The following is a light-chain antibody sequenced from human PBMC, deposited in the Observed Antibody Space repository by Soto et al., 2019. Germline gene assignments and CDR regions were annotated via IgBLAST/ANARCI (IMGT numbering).Light chain of an antibody. V-gene: IGLV2-14*01. J-gene: IGLJ1*01. CDR1: SSDVGGYNY. CDR2: DVS. CDR3: SSYTSSSTLGV. Sequence: ALTQPASVSGSPGQSITLSCTGTSSDVGGYNYVSWYQQHPGKAPKLMIYDVSNRPSGVSNRFSGSKSGNTASLTISGLQAEDEADYYCSSYTSSSTLGVFGTGTKVTVL.